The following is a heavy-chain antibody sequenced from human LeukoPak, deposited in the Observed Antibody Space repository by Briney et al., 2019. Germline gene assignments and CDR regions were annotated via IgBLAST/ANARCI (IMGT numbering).Heavy chain of an antibody. D-gene: IGHD3-10*01. CDR3: ARDRIGRITMVRGVKGTLDY. J-gene: IGHJ4*02. V-gene: IGHV3-30-3*01. Sequence: GGSLRLSCAASGFTFSSYAMHWVRQAPGKGLEWVAVISYDGSNEYYADSVKGRFTISRDNSKNTLYLQMNSLRAEDTAVYYCARDRIGRITMVRGVKGTLDYWGQGTLVTVSS. CDR1: GFTFSSYA. CDR2: ISYDGSNE.